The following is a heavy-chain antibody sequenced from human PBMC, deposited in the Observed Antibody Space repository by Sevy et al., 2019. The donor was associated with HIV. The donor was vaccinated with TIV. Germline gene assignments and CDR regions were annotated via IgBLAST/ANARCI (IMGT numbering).Heavy chain of an antibody. CDR3: AKGGPLLVVWTPFDY. CDR1: GFTFSSYA. J-gene: IGHJ4*02. CDR2: ISGSGGST. D-gene: IGHD2-21*01. Sequence: GESLKISSAASGFTFSSYAMSWVRQAPGKGLEWVSAISGSGGSTYYADSVKGRFTISRDNSKNTLYLQMNSLRAEDTAVYYCAKGGPLLVVWTPFDYWGQGTLVTVSS. V-gene: IGHV3-23*01.